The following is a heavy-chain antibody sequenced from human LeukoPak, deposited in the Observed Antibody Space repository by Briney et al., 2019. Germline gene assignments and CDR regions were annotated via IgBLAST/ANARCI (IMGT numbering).Heavy chain of an antibody. V-gene: IGHV1-69*04. Sequence: ASVKVSCKASGGTFSSYAISWVRQAPGQGLEWMGRIIPIFGIANYAQKFQGRVTITADKSTSTAYMELSSLRSEDTAVYYCAREDIVVVPAATSYYYYGMDVRGQGTTVTVPS. J-gene: IGHJ6*02. CDR3: AREDIVVVPAATSYYYYGMDV. CDR1: GGTFSSYA. CDR2: IIPIFGIA. D-gene: IGHD2-2*01.